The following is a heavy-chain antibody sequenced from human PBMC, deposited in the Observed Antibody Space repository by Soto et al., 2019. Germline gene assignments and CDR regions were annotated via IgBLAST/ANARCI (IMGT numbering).Heavy chain of an antibody. CDR1: GFTFSSYA. Sequence: GGSLRLSCAASGFTFSSYAMSWVRQAPGKGLEWVSAISGSAGSTYYADSVKGRFTISRDNSKNTLYLQMNSLRAEDTAVFYCTKDLWPYLPAGGEFDSWGQGTLVTVSS. V-gene: IGHV3-23*01. CDR3: TKDLWPYLPAGGEFDS. CDR2: ISGSAGST. D-gene: IGHD3-16*01. J-gene: IGHJ4*02.